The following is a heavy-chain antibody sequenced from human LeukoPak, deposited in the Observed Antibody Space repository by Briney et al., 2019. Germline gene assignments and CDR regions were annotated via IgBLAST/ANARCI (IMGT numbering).Heavy chain of an antibody. CDR2: VIPIFGTA. J-gene: IGHJ4*02. D-gene: IGHD3-10*01. CDR1: GGTFSSYA. V-gene: IGHV1-69*13. Sequence: SVKVSCKASGGTFSSYAISWVRQAPGQGLEWMGGVIPIFGTANYAQKFQGRVTITADESTSTAYMELSSLRSEDTAVYYCARDLWGMVRGVANWGQGTLVTVSS. CDR3: ARDLWGMVRGVAN.